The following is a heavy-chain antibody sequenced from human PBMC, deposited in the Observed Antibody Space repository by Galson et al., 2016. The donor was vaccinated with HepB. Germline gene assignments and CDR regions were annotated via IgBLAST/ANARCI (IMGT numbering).Heavy chain of an antibody. D-gene: IGHD4-23*01. V-gene: IGHV3-21*06. Sequence: SLRLSCAVSGFSFSSYSMNWVRQAPGKGLEWVASISGGSSFNDYADSVQGRFTISRDNAKNSLYLQMNSLRAEDTAVHYCVRDTYGGNFAPNWFDPWGQGTLVTVSS. J-gene: IGHJ5*02. CDR2: ISGGSSFN. CDR3: VRDTYGGNFAPNWFDP. CDR1: GFSFSSYS.